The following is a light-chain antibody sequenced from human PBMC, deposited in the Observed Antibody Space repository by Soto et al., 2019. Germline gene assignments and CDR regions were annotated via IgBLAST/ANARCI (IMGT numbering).Light chain of an antibody. CDR1: QSVSSSY. CDR3: PQYRPSPRYT. V-gene: IGKV3-20*01. J-gene: IGKJ2*01. CDR2: GAS. Sequence: EIVLTQSPGTLSLSPGERATLSCRTSQSVSSSYLAWYQQKPGQAPRLLIYGASSRATGIPDRFSGSGSGRAFTLTISILEPEDFAVYYGPQYRPSPRYTSGQGTKVEIK.